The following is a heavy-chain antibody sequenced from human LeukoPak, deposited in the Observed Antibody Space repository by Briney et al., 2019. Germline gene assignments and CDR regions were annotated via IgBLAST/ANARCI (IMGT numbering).Heavy chain of an antibody. CDR1: GGSFSGYY. D-gene: IGHD2-2*01. V-gene: IGHV4-59*01. CDR2: IYYSGST. CDR3: ARESPYCSSTSCYTDY. Sequence: SETLSLTCAVYGGSFSGYYWSWIRQPPGKGLEWIGYIYYSGSTNYNPSLKSRVTISVDTSKNQFSLKLSSVTAADTAVYYCARESPYCSSTSCYTDYWGQGTLVTVSS. J-gene: IGHJ4*02.